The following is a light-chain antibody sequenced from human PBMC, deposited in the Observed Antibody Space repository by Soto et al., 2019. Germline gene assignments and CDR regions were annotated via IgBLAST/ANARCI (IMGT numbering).Light chain of an antibody. V-gene: IGLV1-44*01. Sequence: QSVLTQPPSASGTPGQRVIISCSGSSSNIGSNSLIWYQQLPGTAPTLLIYSDNQRPSGVPARFSVSKSGTSASLAVSGRQSEDEAEYSCATCDDSLNGPVLCGGTKQTVL. CDR2: SDN. CDR3: ATCDDSLNGPV. J-gene: IGLJ3*02. CDR1: SSNIGSNS.